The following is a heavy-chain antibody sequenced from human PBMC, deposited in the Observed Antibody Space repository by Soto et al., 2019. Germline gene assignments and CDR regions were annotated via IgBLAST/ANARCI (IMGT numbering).Heavy chain of an antibody. Sequence: QVQLVESGGGVVQPGRSLRLSCAASGFTFSSYGMHWVRQAPGKGLEWVAVIWYDGSNKYYADSVKGRFTISRDNSKNTLYLQMNSLRAEDTAVYYCARESWYSSGPFRNYYGMDVWGQGTTVTVSS. V-gene: IGHV3-33*01. D-gene: IGHD6-19*01. J-gene: IGHJ6*02. CDR3: ARESWYSSGPFRNYYGMDV. CDR1: GFTFSSYG. CDR2: IWYDGSNK.